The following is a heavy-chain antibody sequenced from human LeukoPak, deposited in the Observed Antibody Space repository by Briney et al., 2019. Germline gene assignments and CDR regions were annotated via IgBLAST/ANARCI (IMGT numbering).Heavy chain of an antibody. Sequence: PGGSLRLSCAASGFTFSSYGMHWVRQAPGKGLEWVAFIRYDGSNKYYADSVKGRFTISRDNSKNTLYQQMNSLRAEDTAVYYCAKDLGAMVRGVMDYWGQGTLVTVSS. CDR3: AKDLGAMVRGVMDY. CDR2: IRYDGSNK. V-gene: IGHV3-30*02. CDR1: GFTFSSYG. D-gene: IGHD3-10*01. J-gene: IGHJ4*02.